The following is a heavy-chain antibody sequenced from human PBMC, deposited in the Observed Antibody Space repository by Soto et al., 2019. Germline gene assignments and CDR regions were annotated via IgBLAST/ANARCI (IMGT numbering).Heavy chain of an antibody. D-gene: IGHD2-8*01. CDR1: GFTFGTYA. V-gene: IGHV3-33*01. CDR3: ARAFCTNGVCYYFFDY. Sequence: QVQLVESGGGVVQPGGSLRLSCAASGFTFGTYAMHWVRQAPGKGLEWVAGIYYDGSNRYYGDAVKGRFTISRDNSKSTLYLQMSSLRAEDTAVYYCARAFCTNGVCYYFFDYWGHGTLVTVSS. CDR2: IYYDGSNR. J-gene: IGHJ4*01.